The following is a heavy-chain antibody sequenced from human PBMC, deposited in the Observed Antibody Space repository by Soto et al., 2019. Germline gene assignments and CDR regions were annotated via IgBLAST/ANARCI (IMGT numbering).Heavy chain of an antibody. D-gene: IGHD6-13*01. V-gene: IGHV4-31*03. CDR2: IYYSGST. CDR3: ASLRRIAAAGIVDY. J-gene: IGHJ4*02. Sequence: QVQLQESGPGLVKPSQTLSLTCTVSGGSISSGGYYLSWIRQHPGKGLEWIGYIYYSGSTYYNPSLKSRVTISVDTSKNQFSLKLSSVTAADTAVYYCASLRRIAAAGIVDYWGQGTLVTVSS. CDR1: GGSISSGGYY.